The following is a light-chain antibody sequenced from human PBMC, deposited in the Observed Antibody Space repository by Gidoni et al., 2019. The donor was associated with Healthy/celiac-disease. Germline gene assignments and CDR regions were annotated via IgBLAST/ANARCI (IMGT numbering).Light chain of an antibody. CDR2: AAS. J-gene: IGKJ5*01. CDR3: QQLNSYPS. V-gene: IGKV1-9*01. CDR1: QGISSY. Sequence: DPVSITCRASQGISSYLAWYQQKPGKAPKLLIYAASTLQSGVPSRFSGSGSGTEFTLTISSLQPEDFATYYCQQLNSYPSFGQXTRLEIK.